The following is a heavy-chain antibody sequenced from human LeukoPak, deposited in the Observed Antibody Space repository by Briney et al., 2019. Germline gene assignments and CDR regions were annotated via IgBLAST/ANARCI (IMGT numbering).Heavy chain of an antibody. CDR1: GGSISSSSYY. CDR2: IYCSGST. J-gene: IGHJ4*02. CDR3: ARGRYYDSSGYYRPFDY. D-gene: IGHD3-22*01. V-gene: IGHV4-39*07. Sequence: PSETLSLTCTVSGGSISSSSYYWGWIRQPPGKGLEWIGSIYCSGSTYYNPSLKSRVTISVDTSKNQFSLKLSSVTAADTAVYYCARGRYYDSSGYYRPFDYWGQGTLVTVSS.